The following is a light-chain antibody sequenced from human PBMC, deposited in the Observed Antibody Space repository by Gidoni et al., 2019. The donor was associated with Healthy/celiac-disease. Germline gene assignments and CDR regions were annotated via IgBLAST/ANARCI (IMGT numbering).Light chain of an antibody. CDR3: QQRSNWPPWT. Sequence: TVLTQSPATLSLSPGERATLSCRASQSVRSYLAWYQQKPGQAPRLLIYDASNRATGIPARFSGSGSGTDFTLTISSLEPEDFAVYYCQQRSNWPPWTFGQGTKVEIK. CDR2: DAS. CDR1: QSVRSY. J-gene: IGKJ1*01. V-gene: IGKV3-11*01.